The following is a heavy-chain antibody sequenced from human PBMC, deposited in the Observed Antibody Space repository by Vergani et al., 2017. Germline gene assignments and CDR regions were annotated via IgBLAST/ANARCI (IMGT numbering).Heavy chain of an antibody. Sequence: EVQLVESGGGLVQPGGSLRLSCAASGFTFDDYAMHWVRQAPGKGLEWVSVISWDGGSTCYADSVKGRFTITRDNSHNSLYLQMNSLRAEDTALYYCAKDIXRGRGIAAAGTPGNYYYYGMDFWGQGTTVTVSS. CDR3: AKDIXRGRGIAAAGTPGNYYYYGMDF. J-gene: IGHJ6*02. CDR1: GFTFDDYA. D-gene: IGHD6-13*01. CDR2: ISWDGGST. V-gene: IGHV3-43D*03.